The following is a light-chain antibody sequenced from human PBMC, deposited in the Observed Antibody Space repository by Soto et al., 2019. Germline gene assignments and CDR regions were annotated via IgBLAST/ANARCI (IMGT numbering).Light chain of an antibody. V-gene: IGKV3D-15*01. CDR2: GAA. CDR1: QSVGSN. CDR3: QQYNKWPPVT. Sequence: EIVMTQSPDTLSVSPGERATLSCRASQSVGSNLAWYQQKPGQSPRLLISGAAKRATGIPARFSGSGSGTDVTLSISRLQREDCEIYYCQQYNKWPPVTFGPGTKVEIK. J-gene: IGKJ3*01.